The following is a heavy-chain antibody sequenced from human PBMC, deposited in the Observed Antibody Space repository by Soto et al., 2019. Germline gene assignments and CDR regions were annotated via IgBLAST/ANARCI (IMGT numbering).Heavy chain of an antibody. CDR1: GGSISSGGYY. CDR2: IYYSGST. CDR3: ARGRYSSSSNWFDP. D-gene: IGHD6-6*01. J-gene: IGHJ5*02. V-gene: IGHV4-31*03. Sequence: QVQLQESGPGLVKPSQTLSLTCTVSGGSISSGGYYWSWIRQHPGKGLEWIGYIYYSGSTYYNPSLKSRVTISVDTSRIQFSLKLSSVTAADTAVYYCARGRYSSSSNWFDPWGQGTLVTVSS.